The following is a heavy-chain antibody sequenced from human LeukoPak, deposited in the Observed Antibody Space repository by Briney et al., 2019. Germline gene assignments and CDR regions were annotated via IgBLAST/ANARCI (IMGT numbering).Heavy chain of an antibody. CDR3: ARTRGYYFDY. J-gene: IGHJ4*02. V-gene: IGHV1-46*01. CDR1: GYSFTNYY. Sequence: ASVRVSCKASGYSFTNYYMHWVRQAPGQGLEWMGMINPSGGSTTYAQKFQGRVTMTRNMSTSTVYMELSSLPSEDTAVYYCARTRGYYFDYWGQGTLVTVSS. CDR2: INPSGGST.